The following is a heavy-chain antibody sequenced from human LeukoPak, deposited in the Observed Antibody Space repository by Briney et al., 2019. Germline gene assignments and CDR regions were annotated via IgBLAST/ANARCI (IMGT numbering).Heavy chain of an antibody. V-gene: IGHV6-1*01. CDR2: TYYRSKWYN. CDR1: GDSVSSNSAA. D-gene: IGHD2-2*01. J-gene: IGHJ4*02. Sequence: SQTLSLTCAISGDSVSSNSAAWNWLRQSPSRGLEWLGRTYYRSKWYNDYAVSVKSRITINPDTSKNQFSLQLNSVTPEDTAVYYCARHALDCSSASCYPRIDYWGQGTLVTVSS. CDR3: ARHALDCSSASCYPRIDY.